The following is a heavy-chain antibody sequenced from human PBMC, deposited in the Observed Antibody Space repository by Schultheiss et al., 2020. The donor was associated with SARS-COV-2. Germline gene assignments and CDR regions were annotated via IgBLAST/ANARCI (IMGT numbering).Heavy chain of an antibody. J-gene: IGHJ4*02. D-gene: IGHD4-23*01. CDR1: GGSISSSSYY. V-gene: IGHV4-39*07. Sequence: SETLSLTCTVSGGSISSSSYYWGWIRQPPGKGLEWIGSIYYSGSTNYNTSLKSRVTISVDTSKDQFSLKLSSVTAADTAFYYCARDNFGGNRAIDYWGQGTLVTVSS. CDR2: IYYSGST. CDR3: ARDNFGGNRAIDY.